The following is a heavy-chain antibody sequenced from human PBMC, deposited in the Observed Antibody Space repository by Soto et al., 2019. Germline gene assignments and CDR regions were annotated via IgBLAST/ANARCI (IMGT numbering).Heavy chain of an antibody. V-gene: IGHV3-23*01. D-gene: IGHD2-2*01. CDR3: ANHAEYQLVSGFDP. Sequence: EVQLLESGGGLVQPGGSLRLSCAVSGFSFSTYAMSWVRQAPGKGLEWVSGISAGGGNTYYADSVRGRFTISRDNSKDTLYLQITSLRAEDTAFYYCANHAEYQLVSGFDPWGQGTLVTVSS. CDR2: ISAGGGNT. CDR1: GFSFSTYA. J-gene: IGHJ5*02.